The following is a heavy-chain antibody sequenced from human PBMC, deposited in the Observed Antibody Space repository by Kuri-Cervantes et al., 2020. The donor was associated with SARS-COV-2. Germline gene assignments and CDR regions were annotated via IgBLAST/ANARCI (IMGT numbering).Heavy chain of an antibody. CDR3: ARVVRGVSVHWFDP. CDR2: IKQDGSEK. Sequence: GGSLRLPCAASGFTFSSYWMSWVRQAPGKGLEWVANIKQDGSEKYYGDSVKGRFTISRDNAKNSLYLQMNSLRAEDTAVYYCARVVRGVSVHWFDPWGQGTLVTVSS. J-gene: IGHJ5*02. CDR1: GFTFSSYW. V-gene: IGHV3-7*01. D-gene: IGHD3-10*01.